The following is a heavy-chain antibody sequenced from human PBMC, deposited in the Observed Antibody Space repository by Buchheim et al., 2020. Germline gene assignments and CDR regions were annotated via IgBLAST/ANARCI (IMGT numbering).Heavy chain of an antibody. CDR2: INEDGTEK. CDR3: AGETYYFDH. Sequence: EVLLVESGGGLVQPGGYLSLSCAASGFTFSRFWMSWVRQAPGKGLEWVANINEDGTEKYYVDSVKGRFTISRDNAKNSLYLQMNSLTAEDAAVYYCAGETYYFDHWGQRAL. CDR1: GFTFSRFW. J-gene: IGHJ4*02. V-gene: IGHV3-7*01.